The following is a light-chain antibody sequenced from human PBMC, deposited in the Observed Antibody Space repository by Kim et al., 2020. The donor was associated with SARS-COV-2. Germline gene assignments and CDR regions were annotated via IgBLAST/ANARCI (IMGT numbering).Light chain of an antibody. CDR1: QSVSGN. Sequence: EIVMTQSPATLSVSPGERATLSCRASQSVSGNLAWYQQKPGQAPRLLIFDASTRATGIPARFSGSGSGTDFTLTIGSLESEDFVVYYCQQYRNWPLTFGGGTKVDIK. CDR3: QQYRNWPLT. CDR2: DAS. V-gene: IGKV3-15*01. J-gene: IGKJ4*01.